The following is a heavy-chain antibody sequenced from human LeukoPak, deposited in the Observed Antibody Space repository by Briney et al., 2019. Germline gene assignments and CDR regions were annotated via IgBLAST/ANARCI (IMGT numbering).Heavy chain of an antibody. CDR2: IYYSGST. CDR1: GDSISSGDYY. J-gene: IGHJ4*02. D-gene: IGHD5-18*01. V-gene: IGHV4-39*07. Sequence: PSETLSLTCTVSGDSISSGDYYWGWIRQPPGKGLEWIGSIYYSGSTYYNPSLKSRVTISVDTSKNQFSLKLSSVTAADTAVYYCARYGRFRDTASFDYWGQGTLVTVSS. CDR3: ARYGRFRDTASFDY.